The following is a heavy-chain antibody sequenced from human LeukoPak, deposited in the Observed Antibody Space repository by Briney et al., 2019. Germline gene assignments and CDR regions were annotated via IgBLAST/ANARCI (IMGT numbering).Heavy chain of an antibody. CDR3: ARYYSKDQGNLLIDY. CDR1: GYSFTSYW. V-gene: IGHV5-51*03. Sequence: NPGESLKISCKASGYSFTSYWIGWVRQMPGKGLEWMGIIYPGDSDTRYSPSFQGQVTISADKSISTAYLQWSSLKASDTAMYYCARYYSKDQGNLLIDYWGQGTLVTVSS. J-gene: IGHJ4*02. CDR2: IYPGDSDT. D-gene: IGHD4-11*01.